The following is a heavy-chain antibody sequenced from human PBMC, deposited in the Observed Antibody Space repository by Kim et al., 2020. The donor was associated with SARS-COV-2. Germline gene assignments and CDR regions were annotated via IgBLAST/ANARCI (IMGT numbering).Heavy chain of an antibody. CDR2: ISYDGSNK. V-gene: IGHV3-30*18. J-gene: IGHJ4*02. Sequence: GGSLRLSCAASGFTFSSYGMHWVRQAPGKGLEWVALISYDGSNKYFADSVKGRFTISRDNSKNTLYLQMNSLRAEDTAVYYCAKVPYGGNSGNNYFDFWGRGTLVTVSS. CDR1: GFTFSSYG. D-gene: IGHD2-21*02. CDR3: AKVPYGGNSGNNYFDF.